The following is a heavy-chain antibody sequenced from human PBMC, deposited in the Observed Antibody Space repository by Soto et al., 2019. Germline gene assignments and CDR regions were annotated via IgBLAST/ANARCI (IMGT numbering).Heavy chain of an antibody. Sequence: GGPGEVSLQAPGFTLAHNGFSWGGKAPGERPEWMGWINVYNGNTKYAQKVQGRVTMTTDTSTSTAYMELRSLRSDDTAVYYCARGVGSGSYYNQYNWFDPWGQGTLVTVSS. CDR3: ARGVGSGSYYNQYNWFDP. CDR2: INVYNGNT. J-gene: IGHJ5*02. CDR1: GFTLAHNG. D-gene: IGHD3-10*01. V-gene: IGHV1-18*01.